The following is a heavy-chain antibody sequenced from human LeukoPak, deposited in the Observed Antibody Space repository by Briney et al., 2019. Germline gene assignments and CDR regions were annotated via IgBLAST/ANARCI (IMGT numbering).Heavy chain of an antibody. Sequence: SETLSLTCTVSGGSISSDYWSWSRQPPGKGLEWIGYIYYSGSTNYNPSLKSRVTISVDTSKNQFSLKLSSVTAADTAVYYCARTIVVVPAAMHHFDYWGQGTLVSVSS. CDR2: IYYSGST. CDR1: GGSISSDY. CDR3: ARTIVVVPAAMHHFDY. J-gene: IGHJ4*02. V-gene: IGHV4-59*01. D-gene: IGHD2-2*01.